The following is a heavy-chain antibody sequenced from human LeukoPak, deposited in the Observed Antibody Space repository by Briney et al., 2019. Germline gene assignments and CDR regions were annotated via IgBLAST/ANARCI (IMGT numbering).Heavy chain of an antibody. CDR1: GYTFTSYG. CDR3: TVATSLPLSDY. CDR2: ISAYNGNT. J-gene: IGHJ4*02. Sequence: VASVKVSCKASGYTFTSYGISWVRQAPGQGLEWMGWISAYNGNTNYAQKLQGRVTMTTDTSTSTAYMELRSLRSDDTAVYYCTVATSLPLSDYWGQGTLVTVSS. D-gene: IGHD5-12*01. V-gene: IGHV1-18*01.